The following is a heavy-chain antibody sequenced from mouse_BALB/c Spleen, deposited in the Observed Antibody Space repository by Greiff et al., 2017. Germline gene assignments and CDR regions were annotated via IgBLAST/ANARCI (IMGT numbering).Heavy chain of an antibody. V-gene: IGHV5-4*02. CDR2: ISDGGSYT. CDR3: ARANDYDDLDY. D-gene: IGHD2-4*01. J-gene: IGHJ2*01. CDR1: GFTFSDYY. Sequence: EVQGVESGGGLVKPGGSLKLSCAASGFTFSDYYMYWVRQTPEKRLEWVATISDGGSYTYYPDSVKGRFTISRDNAKNNLYLQMSSLKSEDTAMYYCARANDYDDLDYWGQGTTLTVSS.